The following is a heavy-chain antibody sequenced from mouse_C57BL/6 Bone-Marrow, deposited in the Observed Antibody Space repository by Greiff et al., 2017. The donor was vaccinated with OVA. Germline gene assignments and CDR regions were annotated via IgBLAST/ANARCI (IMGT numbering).Heavy chain of an antibody. CDR3: ARRGDYKDYYAIDY. Sequence: VQLQQSGPVLVKPGASVKLSCTASGFNINDYYMHWVKQSNEQSLEWIGVINPYNGGTSYAPKFQSKATMTADTASSTAYMELNSLTSEDTAVYYCARRGDYKDYYAIDYWGQGTTLTVSS. CDR1: GFNINDYY. D-gene: IGHD2-12*01. V-gene: IGHV1-19*01. CDR2: INPYNGGT. J-gene: IGHJ4*01.